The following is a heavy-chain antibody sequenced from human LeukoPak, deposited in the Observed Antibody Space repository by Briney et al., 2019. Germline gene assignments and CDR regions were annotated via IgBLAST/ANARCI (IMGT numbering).Heavy chain of an antibody. J-gene: IGHJ4*02. CDR2: IYYSGST. CDR1: GGSIGSGTHY. Sequence: PSETLSLTCAVSGGSIGSGTHYWNWIRQHPGKGLEWIGYIYYSGSTYYNPSLKSRVTISVDTSKNQFSLKLSSVTAADTAVYYCARGSVGYYGSGSPRDWGQGTLVTVSS. V-gene: IGHV4-31*11. CDR3: ARGSVGYYGSGSPRD. D-gene: IGHD3-10*01.